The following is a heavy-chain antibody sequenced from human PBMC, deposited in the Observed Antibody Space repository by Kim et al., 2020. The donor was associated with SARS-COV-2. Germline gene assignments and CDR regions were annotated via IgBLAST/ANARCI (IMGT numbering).Heavy chain of an antibody. CDR2: IYTSGST. CDR3: ARGHQWEQTLEV. J-gene: IGHJ1*01. D-gene: IGHD1-26*01. Sequence: SETLSLTCTVSDGSITGYYWSWIRQPAGKGLEWIGRIYTSGSTIYNPTLKSRVTMSVDTSKNQFSLRLTSVTAADTAVYYCARGHQWEQTLEVWGQGTLGTVSS. CDR1: DGSITGYY. V-gene: IGHV4-4*07.